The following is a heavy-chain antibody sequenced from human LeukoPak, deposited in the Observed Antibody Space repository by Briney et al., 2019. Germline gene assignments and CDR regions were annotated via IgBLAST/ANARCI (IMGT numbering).Heavy chain of an antibody. D-gene: IGHD3-16*01. CDR3: ASLGDREPNSWP. J-gene: IGHJ5*02. Sequence: SVKVSCKASGGIFSSYAISWVRQAPGQGLEWMGGIIPIFGTANYAQKFQGRVTITADESTSTAYMELSSLRSEDTAVYYCASLGDREPNSWPWGQGTLVTVSS. V-gene: IGHV1-69*01. CDR1: GGIFSSYA. CDR2: IIPIFGTA.